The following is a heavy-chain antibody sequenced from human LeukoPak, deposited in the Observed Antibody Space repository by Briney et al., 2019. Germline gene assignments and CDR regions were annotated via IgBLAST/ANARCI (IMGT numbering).Heavy chain of an antibody. CDR2: IYKIGST. D-gene: IGHD2-15*01. Sequence: GGSLSLSCVASGFTVSTSYMTWVPQAPGKGLEWVSLIYKIGSTYYADSVKGRFTISRDSSKNTLNLLMNSPGAEDTAVYFCAGSSTEDILDYWGQGTLLTASS. CDR3: AGSSTEDILDY. J-gene: IGHJ4*02. CDR1: GFTVSTSY. V-gene: IGHV3-53*01.